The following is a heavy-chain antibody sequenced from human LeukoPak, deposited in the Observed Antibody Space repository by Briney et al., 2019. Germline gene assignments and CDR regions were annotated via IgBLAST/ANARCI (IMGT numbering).Heavy chain of an antibody. J-gene: IGHJ6*03. CDR3: ARDVHFGVVTRYYYMDV. CDR2: IYSGGST. Sequence: GGSLRLSCAASGFTVSSNYVSWVRQAPGKGLEWVSVIYSGGSTYYADSVKGRLTISRDNSKNTLYLQMNSLRAEDTAVYYCARDVHFGVVTRYYYMDVWGKGTTVTVSS. D-gene: IGHD3-3*01. CDR1: GFTVSSNY. V-gene: IGHV3-66*02.